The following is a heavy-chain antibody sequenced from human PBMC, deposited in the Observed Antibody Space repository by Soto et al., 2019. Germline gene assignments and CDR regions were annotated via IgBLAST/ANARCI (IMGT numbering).Heavy chain of an antibody. D-gene: IGHD3-16*02. J-gene: IGHJ4*02. CDR2: ISGSGGST. CDR3: ASEGHDYVLGSYRYKMGYFDY. Sequence: VQLLESGGGLVQPGGSLRLSCAASGFTFSSYAMSWVRQAPGKGLEWVSAISGSGGSTYYADSVKGRFTISRDNSKNTLYLQMNSLRAEDTAVYYCASEGHDYVLGSYRYKMGYFDYWGQGTLVTVSS. V-gene: IGHV3-23*01. CDR1: GFTFSSYA.